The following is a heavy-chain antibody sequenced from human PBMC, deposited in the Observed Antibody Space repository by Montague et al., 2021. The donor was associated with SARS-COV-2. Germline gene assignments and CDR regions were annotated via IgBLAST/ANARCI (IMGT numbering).Heavy chain of an antibody. Sequence: TLSLTCSVSSGSISTGHHWSWIRQHPMKGLEWIGYIYYSGSTXYNPPFKGRVTISIDTAKNQFSLELTSMTAADTAVYYCARDHGQWFGELWGHGLDVWGQGTTVIVSS. CDR2: IYYSGST. CDR3: ARDHGQWFGELWGHGLDV. D-gene: IGHD3-10*01. CDR1: SGSISTGHH. V-gene: IGHV4-31*03. J-gene: IGHJ6*02.